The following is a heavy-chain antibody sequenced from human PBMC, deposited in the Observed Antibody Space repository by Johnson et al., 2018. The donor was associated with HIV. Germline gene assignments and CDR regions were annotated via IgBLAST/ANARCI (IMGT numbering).Heavy chain of an antibody. V-gene: IGHV3-30-3*01. J-gene: IGHJ3*02. CDR1: GFSFSNSV. Sequence: QVQLVESGGDVVQPGTSLRLFCAASGFSFSNSVMHWVRRAPGKGLDWVAGISVDGNSKFYPDSVKGRFTISRDNSKNTLYLQMNSLRADDTALYYCARVRAAAVSDAFDIWGQGTMVTVSS. CDR2: ISVDGNSK. D-gene: IGHD6-13*01. CDR3: ARVRAAAVSDAFDI.